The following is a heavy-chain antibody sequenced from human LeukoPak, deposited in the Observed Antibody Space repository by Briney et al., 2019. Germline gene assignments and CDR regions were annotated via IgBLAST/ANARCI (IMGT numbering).Heavy chain of an antibody. CDR1: GGTFSSYA. D-gene: IGHD3-10*01. Sequence: ASVKVSCKASGGTFSSYAISWVRQAPGQGLEWMGGIIPIFGTANYAQKFQGRVTITADESTSTAYMELSSLRSEDTAVYYCAPLYGSGSYEPWVRGVTNGGSYGMDVWGQGTTVTVSS. J-gene: IGHJ6*02. V-gene: IGHV1-69*01. CDR3: APLYGSGSYEPWVRGVTNGGSYGMDV. CDR2: IIPIFGTA.